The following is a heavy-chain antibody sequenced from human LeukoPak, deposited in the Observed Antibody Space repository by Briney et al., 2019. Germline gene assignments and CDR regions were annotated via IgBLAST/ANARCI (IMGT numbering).Heavy chain of an antibody. Sequence: ASVKVSCKASGYTFTSYAMHWVRQAPGQRLEWMGWINAGNGNTKYSQKFQGRVTITRDTSASTAYMELSSLRSEDTAVYYCARLHCTNGVCYRYFDYWGQGTLVTVSS. CDR3: ARLHCTNGVCYRYFDY. D-gene: IGHD2-8*01. CDR2: INAGNGNT. V-gene: IGHV1-3*01. J-gene: IGHJ4*02. CDR1: GYTFTSYA.